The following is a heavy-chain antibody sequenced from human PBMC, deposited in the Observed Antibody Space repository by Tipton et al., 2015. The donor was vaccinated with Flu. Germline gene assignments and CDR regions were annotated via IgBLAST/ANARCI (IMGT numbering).Heavy chain of an antibody. V-gene: IGHV6-1*01. CDR3: ARDSAVVPRALDY. CDR2: TYQRSMWYH. D-gene: IGHD2-15*01. J-gene: IGHJ4*02. CDR1: GDSVSSNVAT. Sequence: TLSLTCVISGDSVSSNVATWNWIRQSPSRGLEWLGKTYQRSMWYHIYAVSLRGRITITPDTSKNQFSLKLSTVTAADTAVYFWARDSAVVPRALDYWGQGILVSVSS.